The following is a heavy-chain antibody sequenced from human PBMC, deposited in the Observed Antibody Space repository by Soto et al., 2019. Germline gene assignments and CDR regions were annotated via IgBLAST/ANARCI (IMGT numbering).Heavy chain of an antibody. V-gene: IGHV1-69*13. CDR1: GGTFSSYA. Sequence: SVKVSCKASGGTFSSYAISWVRQAPGQGLEWMGGIIPIFGTANYAQKFQGRVTITADESTSTAYMELSSLRSEDTAVYYCARDRHYYDSSGYSTGDAFGIWGQGTMVTVSS. D-gene: IGHD3-22*01. J-gene: IGHJ3*02. CDR2: IIPIFGTA. CDR3: ARDRHYYDSSGYSTGDAFGI.